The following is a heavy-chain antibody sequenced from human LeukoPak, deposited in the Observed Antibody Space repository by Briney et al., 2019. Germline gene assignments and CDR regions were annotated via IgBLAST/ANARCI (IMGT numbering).Heavy chain of an antibody. CDR3: ARGSRYSGYRLRAWYFDL. D-gene: IGHD5-12*01. Sequence: SETLSLTCAVYGGPFSGYYWSWIRQPPGKGLEWIGEINHSGSTNYNPSLKSRVTISVDTSKNQFSLKLSSVTAADTAVYYCARGSRYSGYRLRAWYFDLWGRGTLVTVSS. CDR2: INHSGST. V-gene: IGHV4-34*01. CDR1: GGPFSGYY. J-gene: IGHJ2*01.